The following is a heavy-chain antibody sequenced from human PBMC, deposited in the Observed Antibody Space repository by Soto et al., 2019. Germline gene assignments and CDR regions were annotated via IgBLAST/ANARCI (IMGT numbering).Heavy chain of an antibody. J-gene: IGHJ4*02. Sequence: QVHLVESGGGVVQPGRPLRLSCAASGFTFSRYGMHWVRQAPGKGLEWVGVIVRDGGQKQYADSVRGRFTISRDNSRDPLYLEVNSVTVEGTAVYYCVRDDDSEDNGLDYWGQGTLVTVSS. CDR1: GFTFSRYG. CDR2: IVRDGGQK. D-gene: IGHD1-1*01. CDR3: VRDDDSEDNGLDY. V-gene: IGHV3-33*01.